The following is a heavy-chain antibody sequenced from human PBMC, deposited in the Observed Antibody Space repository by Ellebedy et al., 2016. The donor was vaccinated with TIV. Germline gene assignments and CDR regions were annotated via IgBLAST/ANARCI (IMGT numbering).Heavy chain of an antibody. CDR2: LTHTGRT. V-gene: IGHV4-59*13. D-gene: IGHD2-2*01. CDR1: GASISAYY. CDR3: ARSCSPSCWECLEY. J-gene: IGHJ4*02. Sequence: GSLRLSXTVSGASISAYYWSWIRQPPGKGLEWVGHLTHTGRTNYNPSLQSRVAISLDSSKTQFSLELNSVTAADTAVYFCARSCSPSCWECLEYWGQGVLVTVSS.